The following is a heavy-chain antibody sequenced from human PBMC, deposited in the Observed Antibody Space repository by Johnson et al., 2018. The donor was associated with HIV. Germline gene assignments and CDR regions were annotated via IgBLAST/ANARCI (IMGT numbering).Heavy chain of an antibody. Sequence: VQLVESGGGLVKPGGSLRLSCAASGFTFSDYYMSWIRQAPGKGLEWVSAISASDNSTYYAESVRGRFTITRDNSKNTLFLQMNSLGAEDTAVYYCAKGVWGASRGGGGEDAFDIWGQGTMVTVSS. CDR3: AKGVWGASRGGGGEDAFDI. V-gene: IGHV3-23*04. CDR2: ISASDNST. CDR1: GFTFSDYY. J-gene: IGHJ3*02. D-gene: IGHD3-16*01.